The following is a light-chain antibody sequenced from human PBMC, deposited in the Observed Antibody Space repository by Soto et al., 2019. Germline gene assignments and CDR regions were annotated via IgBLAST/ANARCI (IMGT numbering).Light chain of an antibody. CDR1: SSDVGAYKY. J-gene: IGLJ1*01. Sequence: QSALTQPASVSGSPGQSITISCTGTSSDVGAYKYVSWYQQHPGKAPKLIIYEVSNRPSGVSNRFSGSKSGNTASLTISGLQAEDEADYSCNSFTSSSTYGFGHGTKGTVL. CDR2: EVS. CDR3: NSFTSSSTYG. V-gene: IGLV2-14*01.